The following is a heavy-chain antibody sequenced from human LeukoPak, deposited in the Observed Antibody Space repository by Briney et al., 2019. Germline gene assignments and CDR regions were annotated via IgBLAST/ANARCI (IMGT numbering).Heavy chain of an antibody. J-gene: IGHJ4*02. V-gene: IGHV3-43*02. CDR2: ISGDGGST. Sequence: PGGSLRLSCAASGFTFDDYGMHWVRQAPGKGLEWVSLISGDGGSTYYADSVKGRFTISRDNSKNSLYLQMNSLRTEDTALYYCAGGGNPYYFDYWGQGTLVTVSS. CDR1: GFTFDDYG. D-gene: IGHD3-10*01. CDR3: AGGGNPYYFDY.